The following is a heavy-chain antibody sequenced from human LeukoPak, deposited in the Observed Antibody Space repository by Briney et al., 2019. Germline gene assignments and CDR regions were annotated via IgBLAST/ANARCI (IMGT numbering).Heavy chain of an antibody. J-gene: IGHJ4*02. Sequence: GSLRLSCAASGLTFSSYAMSWVRQAPGNGLEWVSGVSGSGGTTYYADSVKGRFTISRDNSKNTLYLQMNSLRAEDTAIYYCAKDWNWNYYGSTVYWGQGTLVTVSS. V-gene: IGHV3-23*01. CDR2: VSGSGGTT. D-gene: IGHD3-10*01. CDR3: AKDWNWNYYGSTVY. CDR1: GLTFSSYA.